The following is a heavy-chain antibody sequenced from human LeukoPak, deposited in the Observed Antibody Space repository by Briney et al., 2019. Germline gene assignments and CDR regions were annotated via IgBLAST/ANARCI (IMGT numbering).Heavy chain of an antibody. CDR1: GGSISSSSYY. Sequence: SETLSLTCTVSGGSISSSSYYWGWIRQPPGKGLEWIGSIYYSGSTYYNPSLKSRVTISVDTSKNQFSLKLSSVTAADTAVYYCAIGQYDILTGYYDAFDIWGQGAMVTVSS. V-gene: IGHV4-39*07. CDR2: IYYSGST. D-gene: IGHD3-9*01. J-gene: IGHJ3*02. CDR3: AIGQYDILTGYYDAFDI.